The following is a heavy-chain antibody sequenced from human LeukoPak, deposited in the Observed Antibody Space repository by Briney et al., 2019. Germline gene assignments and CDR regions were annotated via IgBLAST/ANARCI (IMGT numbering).Heavy chain of an antibody. CDR2: ISYDGSNK. V-gene: IGHV3-30*18. CDR1: EFTFSSYG. Sequence: GGSLRLSCAASEFTFSSYGMHWVRQAPGKGLEWVAVISYDGSNKYYADSVKGRFTISRDNSKNTLYLQMNSLRAEDTAVYYCAKVGRRLSGWYAEFDYWGQGTLVTVSS. CDR3: AKVGRRLSGWYAEFDY. D-gene: IGHD6-19*01. J-gene: IGHJ4*02.